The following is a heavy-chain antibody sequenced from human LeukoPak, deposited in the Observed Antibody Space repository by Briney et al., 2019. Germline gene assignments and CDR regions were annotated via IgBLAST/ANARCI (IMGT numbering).Heavy chain of an antibody. CDR1: GGSISSGGYY. J-gene: IGHJ4*02. V-gene: IGHV4-31*03. CDR2: IYYSGST. CDR3: ARDRGGTHDY. Sequence: SETLSLTCTVSGGSISSGGYYWSWIRQHPGKGLEWIGYIYYSGSTYYIPSLKSRVTISVDTSKNQFSLKLSSVTAADTAVYYCARDRGGTHDYWGQGTLVTVSS. D-gene: IGHD1-1*01.